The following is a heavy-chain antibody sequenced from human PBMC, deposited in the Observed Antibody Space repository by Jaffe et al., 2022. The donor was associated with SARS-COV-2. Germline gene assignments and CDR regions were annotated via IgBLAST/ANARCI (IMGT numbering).Heavy chain of an antibody. CDR2: FYYSEYS. CDR1: GGSITDYS. J-gene: IGHJ6*03. Sequence: QVQLQESGPGLVKPSETLSLTCSVSGGSITDYSWSWIRQPPGKGLEWIGYFYYSEYSKYNPALTSRVTISGDTSKNQFSLKLRSVTAADTAVYFCARGSGSGFYYYMDVWGKGTTVTVSS. V-gene: IGHV4-59*01. CDR3: ARGSGSGFYYYMDV.